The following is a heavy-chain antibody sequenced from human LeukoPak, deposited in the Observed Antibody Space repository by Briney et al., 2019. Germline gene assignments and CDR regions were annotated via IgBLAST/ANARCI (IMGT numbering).Heavy chain of an antibody. J-gene: IGHJ4*02. V-gene: IGHV1-58*01. D-gene: IGHD3-22*01. CDR3: AASPDYYDSSGYSYYFDY. CDR1: GFTFTSSA. Sequence: SVKVSCKASGFTFTSSAVQWVRQARGQRLEWIGWIAVGSGNTNYAQKFQERVTITRDMSTSTAYMELSSMRSEDTAVYYCAASPDYYDSSGYSYYFDYWGQGTLVTVSS. CDR2: IAVGSGNT.